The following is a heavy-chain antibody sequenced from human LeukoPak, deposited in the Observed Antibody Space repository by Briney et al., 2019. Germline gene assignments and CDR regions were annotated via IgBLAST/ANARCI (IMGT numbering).Heavy chain of an antibody. D-gene: IGHD6-6*01. J-gene: IGHJ4*02. CDR3: ARTSIATRHFDY. CDR2: IYYSGST. Sequence: SQTLSLTCTVSGGSISSDTYYWSWIRQHPGKGLEWIGYIYYSGSTYYNPFLKSRVTISVDTSKNQFSLKLSSVTAADTAVYYCARTSIATRHFDYWGQGTLVTVSS. CDR1: GGSISSDTYY. V-gene: IGHV4-31*03.